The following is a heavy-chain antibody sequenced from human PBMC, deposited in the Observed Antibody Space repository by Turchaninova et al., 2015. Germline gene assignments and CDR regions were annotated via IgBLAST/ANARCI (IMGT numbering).Heavy chain of an antibody. CDR2: ISSDSSNSI. Sequence: EVQLVESGGGLVKPGGSLRLSCAASGFTFSNYIMNWFRQAPGKGLGWVSSISSDSSNSIYHADSVKGRFTISRDNAKNSLYPQMNSLRAEDTAVYYCARGDSSGYLSDYWGQGTLVTVSS. CDR1: GFTFSNYI. D-gene: IGHD3-22*01. CDR3: ARGDSSGYLSDY. J-gene: IGHJ4*02. V-gene: IGHV3-21*01.